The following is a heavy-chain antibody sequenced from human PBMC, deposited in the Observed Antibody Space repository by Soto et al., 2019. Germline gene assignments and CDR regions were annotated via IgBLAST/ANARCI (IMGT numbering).Heavy chain of an antibody. J-gene: IGHJ5*02. CDR2: IIPILGTA. CDR1: GGTFSSYA. CDR3: ARDFLDYSNYEWFDP. D-gene: IGHD4-4*01. V-gene: IGHV1-69*13. Sequence: GASVKVSCKASGGTFSSYAISWVRQAPGQGLEWMGGIIPILGTANYAQKFQGRVTITADESTSTAYMELSSLRSEDTAVYYCARDFLDYSNYEWFDPWGQGTLVTVSS.